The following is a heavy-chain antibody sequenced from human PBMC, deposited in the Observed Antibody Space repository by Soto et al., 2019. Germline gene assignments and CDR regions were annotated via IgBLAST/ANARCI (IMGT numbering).Heavy chain of an antibody. V-gene: IGHV1-69*01. D-gene: IGHD6-13*01. Sequence: QVQLVQSGAEVKKPGSSVKVSCKASGGTFSSYAISWVRQAPGQGLEWMGGIIPIFGTANFAQKFQGRVTITADESTSTAYMELSSLRSEDMAVYYCARMGRGYSSSWYSGDWGQGTLVTVSS. J-gene: IGHJ4*02. CDR3: ARMGRGYSSSWYSGD. CDR2: IIPIFGTA. CDR1: GGTFSSYA.